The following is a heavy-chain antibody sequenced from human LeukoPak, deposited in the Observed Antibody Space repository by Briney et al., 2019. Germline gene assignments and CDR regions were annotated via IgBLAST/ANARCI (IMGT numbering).Heavy chain of an antibody. V-gene: IGHV4-34*01. J-gene: IGHJ6*04. CDR1: GGSFSGYY. D-gene: IGHD3-9*01. CDR3: ARAPTLLRYFDWLSDV. Sequence: SETLSLTCAVYGGSFSGYYWSWIRQPPGKGLEWIGEINHSGSTNYNPSLKSRVTISVDTSKNRFSLKLSSVTAADTAVYYCARAPTLLRYFDWLSDVWGKGTTVTVSS. CDR2: INHSGST.